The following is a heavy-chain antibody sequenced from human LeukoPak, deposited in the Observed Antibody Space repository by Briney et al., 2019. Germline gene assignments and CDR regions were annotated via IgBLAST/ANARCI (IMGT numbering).Heavy chain of an antibody. CDR3: ARNLYYYDSSGYSRALGY. CDR2: INHSGST. CDR1: GGSSSGYY. V-gene: IGHV4-34*01. Sequence: SETLSLTCAVYGGSSSGYYWSWIRQPPGKGLEWIGEINHSGSTNYNPSLKSRVTISVDTSKNQFSLKLSSVTAADTAVYYCARNLYYYDSSGYSRALGYWGQGTLVTASS. D-gene: IGHD3-22*01. J-gene: IGHJ4*02.